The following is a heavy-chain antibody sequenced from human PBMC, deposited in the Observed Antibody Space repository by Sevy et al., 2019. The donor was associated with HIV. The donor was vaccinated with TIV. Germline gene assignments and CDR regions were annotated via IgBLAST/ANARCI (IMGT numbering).Heavy chain of an antibody. CDR1: GFTFSSYD. V-gene: IGHV3-13*01. D-gene: IGHD3-10*01. J-gene: IGHJ6*02. CDR3: ARGGYGSRSFYPYYYYCMDV. CDR2: IGSAGDT. Sequence: GGSLRLSCAASGFTFSSYDMHWVRQATGKGLEWVSSIGSAGDTYYPGSVKGRFTISRENAKNSLYLQVKSLRAGDTAVYYCARGGYGSRSFYPYYYYCMDVWGQGTTVTVSS.